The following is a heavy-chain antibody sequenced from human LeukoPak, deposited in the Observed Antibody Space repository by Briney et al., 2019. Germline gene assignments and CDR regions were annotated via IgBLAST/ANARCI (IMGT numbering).Heavy chain of an antibody. Sequence: SETLSLTCTVSGGYISGYYWSWIRQPPGKGLEWIGDIYYNGSTSHNPSLKSRLTISVDTSKKRFSLNLSSVTAADTAVYYCARDFHSRYGGRYLDYWGQGTLVTVSS. CDR2: IYYNGST. CDR3: ARDFHSRYGGRYLDY. J-gene: IGHJ4*02. D-gene: IGHD1-26*01. CDR1: GGYISGYY. V-gene: IGHV4-59*01.